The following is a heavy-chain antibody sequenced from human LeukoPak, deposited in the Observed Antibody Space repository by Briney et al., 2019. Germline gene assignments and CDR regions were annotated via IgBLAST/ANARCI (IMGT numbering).Heavy chain of an antibody. CDR1: GYSISSGYY. CDR2: IYHSGST. CDR3: ARASGYDYAFDY. J-gene: IGHJ4*02. V-gene: IGHV4-38-2*02. Sequence: PSETLSLTCTVSGYSISSGYYWGWIRQPPGKGLEWIGSIYHSGSTYYNPSLKSRVTISVDTSKNQFSLKLSSVTAADTAVYYCARASGYDYAFDYWGQGTLVTVSS. D-gene: IGHD5-12*01.